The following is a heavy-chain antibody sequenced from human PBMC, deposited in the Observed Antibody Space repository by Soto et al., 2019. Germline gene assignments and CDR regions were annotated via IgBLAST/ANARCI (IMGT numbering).Heavy chain of an antibody. Sequence: SETLSLTCGLDGGNCSCYYLSWIRNPPGKGLEWIGEINHSGSTNYNPSLKSRVTISVDTSKNQFSLKLSSVTAADTAVYYCASFTVRGGIYCSGGSCSGMDVRVQGTKVTVSS. CDR2: INHSGST. CDR1: GGNCSCYY. CDR3: ASFTVRGGIYCSGGSCSGMDV. D-gene: IGHD2-15*01. V-gene: IGHV4-34*01. J-gene: IGHJ6*02.